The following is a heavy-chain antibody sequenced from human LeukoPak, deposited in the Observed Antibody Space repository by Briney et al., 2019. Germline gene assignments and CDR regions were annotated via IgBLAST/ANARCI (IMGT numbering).Heavy chain of an antibody. J-gene: IGHJ4*02. CDR1: GYTFTSNY. Sequence: ASVKVSCKAFGYTFTSNYMHWVQQAPGQGPEWMGVISPSGGSTTYAQKFQGRVTLTRDMSTSTDYLELSSLRSEDTAVYYCARLTDYGDYSSYFDYWGQGTLVTVSS. V-gene: IGHV1-46*01. CDR2: ISPSGGST. CDR3: ARLTDYGDYSSYFDY. D-gene: IGHD4-17*01.